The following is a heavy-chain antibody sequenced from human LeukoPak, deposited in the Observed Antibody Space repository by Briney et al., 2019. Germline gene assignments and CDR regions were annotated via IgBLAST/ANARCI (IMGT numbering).Heavy chain of an antibody. V-gene: IGHV1-2*02. Sequence: ASVKVSCKASGYEFIAYYIHWVRQAPGQGPEWMGWMNPNSGGANSAQKFQGRVSMTRDTSLSTAYMDLSGLTSDDTAIYYCATALYDKVWGSFRSTPRRVLHFWGQGTLVTVSS. CDR2: MNPNSGGA. CDR3: ATALYDKVWGSFRSTPRRVLHF. D-gene: IGHD3-16*02. CDR1: GYEFIAYY. J-gene: IGHJ4*02.